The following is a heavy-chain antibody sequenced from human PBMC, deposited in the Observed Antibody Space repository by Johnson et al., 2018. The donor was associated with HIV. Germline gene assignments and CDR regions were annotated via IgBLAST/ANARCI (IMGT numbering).Heavy chain of an antibody. V-gene: IGHV3-20*04. J-gene: IGHJ3*01. CDR2: INWNSGSI. CDR1: GFTFDEYG. CDR3: ASGHMWSGF. Sequence: EKLVESGGGVVRPGGSLRLSCAASGFTFDEYGLSWVRQVPGKGLEWVSGINWNSGSIGYADSVKGRFTISRDNAKNSLYLQMSSLRVEDTAVYYCASGHMWSGFWGQGTMVTVSS. D-gene: IGHD3/OR15-3a*01.